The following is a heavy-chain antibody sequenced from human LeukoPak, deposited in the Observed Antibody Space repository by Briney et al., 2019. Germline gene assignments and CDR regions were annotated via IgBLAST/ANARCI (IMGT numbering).Heavy chain of an antibody. D-gene: IGHD2-15*01. CDR2: IYTSGST. Sequence: PSETLSLTCTVSGGSISSGSYFWSWIRQPAGKGLEWIGRIYTSGSTNYNPSLKSRVTISVDTSKNHFSLKLTSVTAADTAVYYCARVGGGPDYRGQGTLVTVSS. CDR1: GGSISSGSYF. CDR3: ARVGGGPDY. V-gene: IGHV4-61*02. J-gene: IGHJ4*02.